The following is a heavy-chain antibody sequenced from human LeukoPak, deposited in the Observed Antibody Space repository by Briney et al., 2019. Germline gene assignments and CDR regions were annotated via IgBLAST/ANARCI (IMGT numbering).Heavy chain of an antibody. V-gene: IGHV3-53*01. Sequence: GGSLRLSCVASGFTVSSNYMSWVRQAPGKGLVWVSVIYSGGSTYYADSVKGRFTISRDNSKNTLYLQMNSLRAEDTAVYYCASGSGSYRTPYYYMDVWGTGTTVTVSS. J-gene: IGHJ6*03. CDR3: ASGSGSYRTPYYYMDV. CDR1: GFTVSSNY. CDR2: IYSGGST. D-gene: IGHD3-10*01.